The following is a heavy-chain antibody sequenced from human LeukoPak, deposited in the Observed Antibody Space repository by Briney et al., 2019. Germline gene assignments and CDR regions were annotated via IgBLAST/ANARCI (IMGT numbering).Heavy chain of an antibody. CDR2: ISSSSSYI. Sequence: GGSLRLSWAASGFTFSSYSMNWVRQAPGKGLEWVSSISSSSSYIYYADSVKGRFTISRDNAKNSLYLQMNSLRAEDTAVYYCARVELAQSPFDTWGQGTLVTVSS. V-gene: IGHV3-21*01. CDR1: GFTFSSYS. D-gene: IGHD6-6*01. CDR3: ARVELAQSPFDT. J-gene: IGHJ4*02.